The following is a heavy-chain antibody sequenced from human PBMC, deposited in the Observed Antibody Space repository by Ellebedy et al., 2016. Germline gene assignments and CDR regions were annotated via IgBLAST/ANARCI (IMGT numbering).Heavy chain of an antibody. V-gene: IGHV3-7*01. J-gene: IGHJ4*02. D-gene: IGHD2-15*01. CDR1: GFTFSLYW. CDR2: IKPDGSEK. Sequence: GESLKISXAASGFTFSLYWMAWVRQAPGKGLEWVANIKPDGSEKYYLDSVKGRFTISRDNAKNSLSLQMNSLRAEDTAVYYCARERSLVVAAIGYWGQGTQVTVS. CDR3: ARERSLVVAAIGY.